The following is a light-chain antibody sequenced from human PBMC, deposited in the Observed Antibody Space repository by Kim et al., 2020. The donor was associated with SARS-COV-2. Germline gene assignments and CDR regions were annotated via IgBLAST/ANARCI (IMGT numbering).Light chain of an antibody. V-gene: IGKV3-11*01. Sequence: PGELGPLPGTASQSVGAYLDWYQQKPGKAPRLLIYDASNSATGIPASFSGSGSGTDFTLTISSLESEDFAVYYCQQRSNWPPALTFGGGTKVDI. CDR1: QSVGAY. J-gene: IGKJ4*01. CDR2: DAS. CDR3: QQRSNWPPALT.